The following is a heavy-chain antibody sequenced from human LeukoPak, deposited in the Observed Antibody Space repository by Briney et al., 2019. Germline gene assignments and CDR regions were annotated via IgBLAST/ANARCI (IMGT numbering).Heavy chain of an antibody. J-gene: IGHJ4*02. D-gene: IGHD3-16*02. V-gene: IGHV3-30*18. CDR1: GFTFSSYG. CDR3: AKDLMITFGGVIVSPDY. Sequence: GGSLRLSCAASGFTFSSYGMHWVRQAPGKGLEWVAVISYDGSNKYYADSVKGRFTISRDNSKNTLYLQMNSLRAEDTAVYYCAKDLMITFGGVIVSPDYWGQGTLVTVSS. CDR2: ISYDGSNK.